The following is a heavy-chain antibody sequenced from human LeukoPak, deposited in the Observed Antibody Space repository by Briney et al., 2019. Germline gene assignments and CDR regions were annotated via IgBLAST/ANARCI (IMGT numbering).Heavy chain of an antibody. Sequence: SETLSLTCTVSSGSISSYYWSWIRQPPGKGLEWIGYIYYSGSTNYNPSLKSRVTISVDTSKNQFSLKLSSVTAADTAVYYCARVLSSSLYYYYGMDVWGQGTTVTVSS. CDR1: SGSISSYY. V-gene: IGHV4-59*01. CDR3: ARVLSSSLYYYYGMDV. D-gene: IGHD6-6*01. CDR2: IYYSGST. J-gene: IGHJ6*02.